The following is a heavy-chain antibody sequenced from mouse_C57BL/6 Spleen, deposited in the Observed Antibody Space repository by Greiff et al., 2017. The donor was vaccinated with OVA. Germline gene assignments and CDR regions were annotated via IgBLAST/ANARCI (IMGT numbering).Heavy chain of an antibody. D-gene: IGHD2-3*01. J-gene: IGHJ2*01. Sequence: VQLQQPGAELVRPGTSVKLSCKASGYTFTSYWMHWVKQRPGQGLEWIGVIDPSDSYTNYNQKFKGKATLTVDTSSSTAYMQLSSLTSEDSAVYYCARRGDGYYWGQGTTLTVSS. V-gene: IGHV1-59*01. CDR3: ARRGDGYY. CDR1: GYTFTSYW. CDR2: IDPSDSYT.